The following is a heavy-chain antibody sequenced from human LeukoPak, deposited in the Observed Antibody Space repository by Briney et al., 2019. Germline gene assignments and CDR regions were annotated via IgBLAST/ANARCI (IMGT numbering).Heavy chain of an antibody. CDR1: GFTFSSYW. D-gene: IGHD5-18*01. Sequence: GGSLRLSCAASGFTFSSYWMSWVRQAPGKGLEWVANIKQDGSEKYYVDSVKGRFTISRDNAKNSLYLQMNSLRAEDTAVYYCASAWNTAMARGYYYYGMDVWGQGTTVTVSS. V-gene: IGHV3-7*01. CDR3: ASAWNTAMARGYYYYGMDV. J-gene: IGHJ6*02. CDR2: IKQDGSEK.